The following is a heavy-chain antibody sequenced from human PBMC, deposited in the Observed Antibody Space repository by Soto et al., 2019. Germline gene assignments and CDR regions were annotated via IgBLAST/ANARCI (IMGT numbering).Heavy chain of an antibody. Sequence: QVQLVESGGGVVQPGRSLRLSCAASGFTFSSYGMHWVRQAPGKGLEWVAVISYDGSNKYYADSVKGRFTIPRDNSKNTLDLQVNSRRAEETAAYYYAKRGGNNVGVGKSERYYYYYGMDVWGQGTTVSVSS. D-gene: IGHD1-26*01. CDR2: ISYDGSNK. CDR3: AKRGGNNVGVGKSERYYYYYGMDV. J-gene: IGHJ6*02. V-gene: IGHV3-30*18. CDR1: GFTFSSYG.